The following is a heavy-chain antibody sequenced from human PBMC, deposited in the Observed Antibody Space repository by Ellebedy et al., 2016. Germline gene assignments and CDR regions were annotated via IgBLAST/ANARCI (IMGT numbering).Heavy chain of an antibody. CDR3: ARDVVAGFYYYYYGMDV. Sequence: ASVKVSCXASGYTFSNYGITWVRQAPGQGLEWMGWINAGNGNTKYSQKFQGRVTITRDTSASTAYMELSSLRSEDTAVYYCARDVVAGFYYYYYGMDVWGQGTTVTVSS. D-gene: IGHD6-13*01. J-gene: IGHJ6*02. V-gene: IGHV1-3*01. CDR2: INAGNGNT. CDR1: GYTFSNYG.